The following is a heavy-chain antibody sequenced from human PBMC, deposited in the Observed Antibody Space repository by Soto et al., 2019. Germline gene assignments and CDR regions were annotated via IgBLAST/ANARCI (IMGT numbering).Heavy chain of an antibody. Sequence: EVQLLESGGGLVQPGGSLRLSCAASGFTFSTYAMNWVRQAPGKGLEWVSAIGTAGDTYYPGSVKGRFTISRENAKNSLYLQMNSLRAGDTAVYYCARGGSYDYYYYYGMDVWGQGTTVTVSS. V-gene: IGHV3-13*01. J-gene: IGHJ6*02. D-gene: IGHD1-26*01. CDR3: ARGGSYDYYYYYGMDV. CDR1: GFTFSTYA. CDR2: IGTAGDT.